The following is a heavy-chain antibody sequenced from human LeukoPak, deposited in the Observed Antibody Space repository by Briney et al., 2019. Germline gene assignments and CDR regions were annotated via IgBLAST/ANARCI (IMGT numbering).Heavy chain of an antibody. CDR3: AAGDILPGYYKHGYYYGMDV. CDR1: GYSFTSYE. V-gene: IGHV1-8*01. Sequence: GASVKVSCKASGYSFTSYEINWVRQATGQGLEWMGWMNANSGNTGYAQKFQGRVTMTRNTSISTAYMELSSLRSEDTAVYYCAAGDILPGYYKHGYYYGMDVWAQGTTVTVSS. J-gene: IGHJ6*02. CDR2: MNANSGNT. D-gene: IGHD3-9*01.